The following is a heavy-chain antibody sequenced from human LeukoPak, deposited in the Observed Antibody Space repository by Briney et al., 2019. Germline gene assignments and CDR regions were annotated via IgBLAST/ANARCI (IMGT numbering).Heavy chain of an antibody. CDR1: VFILRSCA. Sequence: GGSLRLSCSASVFILRSCAMHWVRQTQGKGLKSVSTISSNDISTYYADSVKGRFAISRDNSKNTVYLEMSSLRAEDTAIYYCVKGLSGSASNLDYWGQGTLVTVSS. J-gene: IGHJ4*02. CDR3: VKGLSGSASNLDY. V-gene: IGHV3-64D*09. D-gene: IGHD3-10*01. CDR2: ISSNDIST.